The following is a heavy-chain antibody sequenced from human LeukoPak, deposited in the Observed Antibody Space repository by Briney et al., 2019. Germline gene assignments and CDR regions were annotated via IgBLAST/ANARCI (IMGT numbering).Heavy chain of an antibody. J-gene: IGHJ6*02. V-gene: IGHV3-15*01. CDR2: IKSKTDGGTT. CDR1: GFTFSNAR. Sequence: GGSLRLSCAASGFTFSNARMSWVRQAPGKGVEWVGRIKSKTDGGTTDYAAPVKGRFTISRDDSKNTLYLQMNSLKTEDTAVYYCTTAMVRGAKDYYYGMDVWGQGTTVTVSS. D-gene: IGHD3-10*01. CDR3: TTAMVRGAKDYYYGMDV.